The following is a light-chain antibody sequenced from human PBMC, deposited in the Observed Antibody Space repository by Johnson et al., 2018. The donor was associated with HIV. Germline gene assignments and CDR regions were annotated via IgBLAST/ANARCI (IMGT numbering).Light chain of an antibody. CDR2: DNN. CDR3: GTWDSSLSAHDYV. J-gene: IGLJ1*01. Sequence: QLVLSQPPSVSAAPGQKVTISCSGSSSNIGDNYVSWYQQLPGTAPKLLIYDNNKRPSGIPDRFSGSKSDTSATLGITGLQTGDEAEYYCGTWDSSLSAHDYVFGTGTKVTVL. CDR1: SSNIGDNY. V-gene: IGLV1-51*01.